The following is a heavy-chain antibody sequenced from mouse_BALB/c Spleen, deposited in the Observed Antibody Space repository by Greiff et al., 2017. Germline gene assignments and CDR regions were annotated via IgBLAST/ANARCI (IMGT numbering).Heavy chain of an antibody. V-gene: IGHV8-12*01. CDR1: GFSLSTSGMG. J-gene: IGHJ4*01. Sequence: QVQLKESGPGILQPSQTLSLTCSFSGFSLSTSGMGVSWIRQPSGKGLEWLAHIYWDDDKRYNPSLKSRLTISKDTSRNQVFLKITSVDTADTATYYCARILYDYDAMDYWGQGTSVTVSS. CDR3: ARILYDYDAMDY. CDR2: IYWDDDK. D-gene: IGHD2-3*01.